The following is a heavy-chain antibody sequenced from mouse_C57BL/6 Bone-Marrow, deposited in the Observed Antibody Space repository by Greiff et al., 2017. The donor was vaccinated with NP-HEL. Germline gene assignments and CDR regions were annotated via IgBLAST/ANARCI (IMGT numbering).Heavy chain of an antibody. J-gene: IGHJ4*01. D-gene: IGHD2-3*01. Sequence: QVQLQQPGAELVKPGASVKLSCKASGYTFTSYWMHWVKQRPGQGLEWIGMIHPNSGSTNYNEKFKGKATLTADKSSSTAYMELRSLTSEDSAVYFCARWGYYRYYYAMDYWGQGTSVTVSA. CDR3: ARWGYYRYYYAMDY. CDR1: GYTFTSYW. V-gene: IGHV1-64*01. CDR2: IHPNSGST.